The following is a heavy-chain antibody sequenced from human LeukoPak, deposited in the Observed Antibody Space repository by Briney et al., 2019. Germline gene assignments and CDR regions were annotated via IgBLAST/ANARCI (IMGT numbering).Heavy chain of an antibody. D-gene: IGHD3-16*01. CDR2: INHSGST. CDR3: ARGRAGYVKRRRENAFDI. V-gene: IGHV4-34*01. Sequence: PSETLSLTCAVYGGSFSGYYWSWIRQPPGKGLEWFGEINHSGSTNYNPSLKSRVTISADTSKNQFSLKLSSVTAADTAVYYCARGRAGYVKRRRENAFDIWGQGTMVTVSS. J-gene: IGHJ3*02. CDR1: GGSFSGYY.